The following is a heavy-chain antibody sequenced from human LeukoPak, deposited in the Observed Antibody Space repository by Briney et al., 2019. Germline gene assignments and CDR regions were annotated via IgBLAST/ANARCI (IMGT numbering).Heavy chain of an antibody. CDR1: GYTFTSYG. CDR3: AVVLVATVAY. J-gene: IGHJ4*02. Sequence: VAPVKVSCKASGYTFTSYGMSWVRQAPGQGLEWMGWISAYNGNTNYAQKVQGRVTMNTDRSKSTAYMELRSLISHDTAVYYCAVVLVATVAYWGQGTLVTVSS. CDR2: ISAYNGNT. V-gene: IGHV1-18*04. D-gene: IGHD5-12*01.